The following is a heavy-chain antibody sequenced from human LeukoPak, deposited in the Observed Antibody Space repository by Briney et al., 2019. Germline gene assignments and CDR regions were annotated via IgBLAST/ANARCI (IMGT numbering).Heavy chain of an antibody. CDR2: ISAYNGNT. J-gene: IGHJ3*02. V-gene: IGHV1-18*01. D-gene: IGHD3-9*01. CDR1: GYTFTSYG. Sequence: ASVKVSCKASGYTFTSYGISWVRQAPGQGLEWMGWISAYNGNTNYAQKLQGRVTMTTDTSTSTAYTELRSLRSDDTAVYYCATKHYDILTGYPHDAFDIWGQGTMVTVSS. CDR3: ATKHYDILTGYPHDAFDI.